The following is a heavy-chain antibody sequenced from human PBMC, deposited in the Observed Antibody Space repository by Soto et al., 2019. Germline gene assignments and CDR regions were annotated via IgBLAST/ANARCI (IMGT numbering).Heavy chain of an antibody. CDR3: ARDRATLTYYFYGMDV. J-gene: IGHJ6*02. D-gene: IGHD4-4*01. CDR1: GFTFSSYA. Sequence: GESLKISCAASGFTFSSYAMYWVRQAPGKGLEWVAVISYDGNNKYYADSVKGRFTISRDNSKNTLYLQMNSLRAGDTALYYCARDRATLTYYFYGMDVWGQGTTVTVSS. V-gene: IGHV3-30-3*01. CDR2: ISYDGNNK.